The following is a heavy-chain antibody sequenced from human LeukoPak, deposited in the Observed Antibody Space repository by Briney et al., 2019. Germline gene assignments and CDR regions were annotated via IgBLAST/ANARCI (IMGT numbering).Heavy chain of an antibody. CDR2: INHSGST. Sequence: PSETLSLTCAVYGGSFSGYYWSWIRQPPGKGLEWIGEINHSGSTNYNPSLKSRVTISVDTSKNQFSLKLSSATAADTAVYYCARVSGIIAAAEFDYWGQGTLVTVSS. J-gene: IGHJ4*02. V-gene: IGHV4-34*01. D-gene: IGHD6-13*01. CDR3: ARVSGIIAAAEFDY. CDR1: GGSFSGYY.